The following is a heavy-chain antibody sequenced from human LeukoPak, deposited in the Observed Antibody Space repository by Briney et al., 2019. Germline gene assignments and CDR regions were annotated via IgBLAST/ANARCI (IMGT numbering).Heavy chain of an antibody. V-gene: IGHV4-39*01. Sequence: SETLSLTCTVSGGSISSSSYYWGWIRQPPGKGLEWIGSIYYSGSTYYNPSLKSRVTISVDTSKNQFSLKLSSVTAADTAVYYCARGRYCSGGSCYPRLVDYWGQGTLVTVSS. CDR3: ARGRYCSGGSCYPRLVDY. CDR2: IYYSGST. CDR1: GGSISSSSYY. J-gene: IGHJ4*02. D-gene: IGHD2-15*01.